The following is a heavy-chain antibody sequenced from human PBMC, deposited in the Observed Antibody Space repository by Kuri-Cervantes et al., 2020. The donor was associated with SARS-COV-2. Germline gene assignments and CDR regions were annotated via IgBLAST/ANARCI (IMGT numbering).Heavy chain of an antibody. Sequence: GGSLRLSCAASGFTSSSYAMSWVRQAPGKGLEWVSAISGSGGSTYYADSVKGRFTISRDNSKNTLYLQMNSLRAGDTAVYYCAKADWVNYYYYYGMDVWGQGTTVTVSS. CDR2: ISGSGGST. CDR1: GFTSSSYA. J-gene: IGHJ6*02. D-gene: IGHD3-9*01. V-gene: IGHV3-23*01. CDR3: AKADWVNYYYYYGMDV.